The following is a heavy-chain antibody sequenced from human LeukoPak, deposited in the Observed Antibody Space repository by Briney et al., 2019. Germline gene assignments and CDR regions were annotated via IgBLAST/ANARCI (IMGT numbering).Heavy chain of an antibody. CDR1: GGTFTSYA. Sequence: GGSLRLSCSASGGTFTSYAMHGVRQAPGKGLEYVSAISSNGGSTYYADSVKGRFTISRDNSKNTLYLQMSSLRAEDTAVYYCVKGSGHQYNWFDPWGQGTLVTVSS. CDR2: ISSNGGST. CDR3: VKGSGHQYNWFDP. D-gene: IGHD6-19*01. V-gene: IGHV3-64D*06. J-gene: IGHJ5*02.